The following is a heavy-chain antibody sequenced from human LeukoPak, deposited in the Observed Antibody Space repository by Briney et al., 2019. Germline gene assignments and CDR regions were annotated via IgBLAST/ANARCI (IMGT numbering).Heavy chain of an antibody. CDR2: IYYSGTT. D-gene: IGHD1-26*01. J-gene: IGHJ4*02. CDR3: ARHPWDSGRYYFDY. V-gene: IGHV4-34*01. Sequence: SQTLSLTCADHRGSFSGYYWSWIRQPTGKGLEWIGSIYYSGTTYYNPSLNSRVTISVDTSKNQFSLKLNSVTAADTAVYYCARHPWDSGRYYFDYWGQGTLVTVSS. CDR1: RGSFSGYY.